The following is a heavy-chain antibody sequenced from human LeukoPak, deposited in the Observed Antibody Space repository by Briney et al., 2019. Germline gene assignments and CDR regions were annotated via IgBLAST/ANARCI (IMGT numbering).Heavy chain of an antibody. D-gene: IGHD4-17*01. CDR3: ARDRATVSIGDFDY. CDR1: GGSVRSGSYY. V-gene: IGHV4-61*01. CDR2: IYYSGST. Sequence: SETLSLTCTVSGGSVRSGSYYWSWIRQPPGKGLEWIGYIYYSGSTNYNPSFKSRVTISVDTSKNQFSLKLSSVTAADTAVYYCARDRATVSIGDFDYWGQGTLVTVSS. J-gene: IGHJ4*02.